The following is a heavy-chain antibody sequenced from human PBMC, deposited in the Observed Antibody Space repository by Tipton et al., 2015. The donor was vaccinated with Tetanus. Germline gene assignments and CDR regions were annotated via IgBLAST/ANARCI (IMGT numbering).Heavy chain of an antibody. J-gene: IGHJ5*02. Sequence: SLRLSCAASGFAFNKFGMHWVRQAPGKGLEWVAGLSYDGDKKYYGDSVKGRFTVSRDNSKNTVFLQMSSLRAEDSAIYYCAKGKGSGILDWFDPWGQGALVTVSS. CDR1: GFAFNKFG. V-gene: IGHV3-30*18. CDR2: LSYDGDKK. CDR3: AKGKGSGILDWFDP. D-gene: IGHD2-15*01.